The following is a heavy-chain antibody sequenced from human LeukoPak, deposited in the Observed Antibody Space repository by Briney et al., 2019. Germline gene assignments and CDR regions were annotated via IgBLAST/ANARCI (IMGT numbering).Heavy chain of an antibody. CDR1: GGTFSSYA. CDR2: FIPIFGTA. J-gene: IGHJ4*01. CDR3: ARDLVVGSDGGNAGS. Sequence: ASVKVSCKASGGTFSSYAISWVRQAPGQGLEWMGGFIPIFGTANYAQKFQGRVTITTDESTSTAYMELSSLRSEDTAVYYCARDLVVGSDGGNAGSWGQGTLVTGSS. V-gene: IGHV1-69*05. D-gene: IGHD4-23*01.